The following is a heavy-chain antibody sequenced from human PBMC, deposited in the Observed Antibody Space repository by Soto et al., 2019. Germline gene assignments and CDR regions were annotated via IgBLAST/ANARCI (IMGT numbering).Heavy chain of an antibody. Sequence: QVQLVESGGGVVQPGRSLRLSCAASGFTFSSYAMHWVRQAPGKGLEWVAVISYDGSSKYYADSVKGRFTISRDNSKNTLYLQMNSLRAEDTAVYYCAREEYGDFGRNYYYYYGMDVWGQGTTVTVSS. CDR2: ISYDGSSK. CDR3: AREEYGDFGRNYYYYYGMDV. D-gene: IGHD4-17*01. J-gene: IGHJ6*02. CDR1: GFTFSSYA. V-gene: IGHV3-30-3*01.